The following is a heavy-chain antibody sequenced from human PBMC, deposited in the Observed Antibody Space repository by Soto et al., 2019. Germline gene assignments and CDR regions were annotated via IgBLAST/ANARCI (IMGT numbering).Heavy chain of an antibody. Sequence: QVQLVQSGAEVKKPGSSVKVSCKASGGTFSSYAISWVRQAPGQGLEWMGGIILIFGTANYAQKFQGRVTITADESTSTDYMELSSLRSEDTAVYYCARIGDGSGSYGGDYWGQGTLVTVSS. J-gene: IGHJ4*02. V-gene: IGHV1-69*01. CDR1: GGTFSSYA. CDR2: IILIFGTA. CDR3: ARIGDGSGSYGGDY. D-gene: IGHD1-26*01.